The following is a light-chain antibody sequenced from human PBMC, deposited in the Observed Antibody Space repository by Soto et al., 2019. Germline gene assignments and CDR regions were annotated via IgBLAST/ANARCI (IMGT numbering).Light chain of an antibody. Sequence: EIVMTQSPATLSVSPGERATLSRRASQTVSSNLAWYQQKPGLAPRLLIYGASTRATGIPARFSGSGSGTEFTLTISSLQSEDFAIFYCQQYNKWPLTFGQGTKLDIK. V-gene: IGKV3-15*01. CDR3: QQYNKWPLT. CDR1: QTVSSN. CDR2: GAS. J-gene: IGKJ2*01.